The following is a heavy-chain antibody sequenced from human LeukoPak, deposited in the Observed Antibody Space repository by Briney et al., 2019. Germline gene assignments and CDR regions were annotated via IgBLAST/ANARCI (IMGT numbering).Heavy chain of an antibody. J-gene: IGHJ4*02. V-gene: IGHV3-30*18. CDR1: GFSFSSYG. CDR3: AKKKGGYKYDDFFDL. D-gene: IGHD5-24*01. Sequence: GRSLRLSCAASGFSFSSYGMHWVRQAPGKGLEWVAAISYDGNTKYYVDSVKGRFTISRDNSKNTLYLQMNSLRGEDTAVYYCAKKKGGYKYDDFFDLWGEGTLLTVSS. CDR2: ISYDGNTK.